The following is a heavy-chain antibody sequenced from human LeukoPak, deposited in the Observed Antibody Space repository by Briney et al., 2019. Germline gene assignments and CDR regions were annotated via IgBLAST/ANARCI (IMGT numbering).Heavy chain of an antibody. V-gene: IGHV1-69*02. J-gene: IGHJ6*02. CDR1: GGTFSSYT. D-gene: IGHD3-22*01. CDR3: ASGDSSGPIPYYYYGMDV. CDR2: IIPILGIA. Sequence: ASVKVSCKASGGTFSSYTISWVRQAPGQGLEWMGRIIPILGIANYAQKFQGRVTITADKSTSTAYMGLSSLRSEDTAVYYCASGDSSGPIPYYYYGMDVWGQGTTVTVSS.